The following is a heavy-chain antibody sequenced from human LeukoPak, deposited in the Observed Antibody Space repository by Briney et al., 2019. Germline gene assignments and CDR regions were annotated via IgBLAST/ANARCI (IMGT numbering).Heavy chain of an antibody. V-gene: IGHV1-69*06. CDR3: GRGLPGDIRFLEGGGHHMDV. D-gene: IGHD3-3*01. J-gene: IGHJ6*03. CDR2: IIPAFGPA. CDR1: GGTFGNYA. Sequence: GASVKVSCKASGGTFGNYAITWVRQAPGQGLEWMGGIIPAFGPANYAQKFQGRVTITADKSTSTVYLDLSSLKSEDTAVYYCGRGLPGDIRFLEGGGHHMDVWGEGSTVIVSS.